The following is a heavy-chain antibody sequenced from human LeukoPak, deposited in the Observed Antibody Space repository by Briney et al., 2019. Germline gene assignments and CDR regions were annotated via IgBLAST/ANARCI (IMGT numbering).Heavy chain of an antibody. CDR2: INPSGGST. V-gene: IGHV1-46*01. CDR3: ARHGAEGVDFDY. D-gene: IGHD3-3*01. J-gene: IGHJ4*02. CDR1: GYTFTSYY. Sequence: ASVKVSCKASGYTFTSYYMHWVRQAPGQGLEWMGIINPSGGSTSYAQKFRGRVTMTRDTSTSTVYMELSSLRSEDTAVYYCARHGAEGVDFDYWGQGTLVTVSS.